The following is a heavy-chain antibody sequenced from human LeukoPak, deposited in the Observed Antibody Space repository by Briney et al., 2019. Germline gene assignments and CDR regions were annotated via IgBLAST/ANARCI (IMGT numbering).Heavy chain of an antibody. CDR1: GLKFDDYA. J-gene: IGHJ4*02. CDR3: AKDMGGSGSSAFDF. V-gene: IGHV3-9*01. D-gene: IGHD3-10*01. CDR2: ISWNSVAI. Sequence: GRSLRLSCAASGLKFDDYATHWVRQLPGKGLEWVSGISWNSVAIAYADSVKGRFTISRDNAKKSLNLQMNGLRTEDTALYYCAKDMGGSGSSAFDFWGQGTLVTVSS.